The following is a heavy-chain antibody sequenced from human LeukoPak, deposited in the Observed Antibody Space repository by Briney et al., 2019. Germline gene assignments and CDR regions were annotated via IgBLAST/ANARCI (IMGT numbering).Heavy chain of an antibody. J-gene: IGHJ4*02. Sequence: GGSLRLSCAASGFTVSSYAMHWVRQAPGKGLEWVAVISYDGSNKYYADSVKVRFTISRDNSKNTLYLQMNSLRAEDTAVYYCAREGRDCSSTSCYTDFDYWGQATLVTVSS. D-gene: IGHD2-2*02. CDR1: GFTVSSYA. CDR3: AREGRDCSSTSCYTDFDY. V-gene: IGHV3-30-3*01. CDR2: ISYDGSNK.